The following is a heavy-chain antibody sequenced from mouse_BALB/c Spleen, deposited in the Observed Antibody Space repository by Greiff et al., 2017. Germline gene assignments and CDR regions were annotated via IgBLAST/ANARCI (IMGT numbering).Heavy chain of an antibody. CDR1: GFNIKDYY. CDR2: IDPENGDT. Sequence: VQLQQSGAELVRSGASVKLSCTASGFNIKDYYMHWVKQRPEQGLEWIGWIDPENGDTEYAPKFQGKATMTADTSSNTAYLQLSSLTSEDTAVYYCARSGYRYSMDYWGQGTSVTVSS. J-gene: IGHJ4*01. D-gene: IGHD2-14*01. V-gene: IGHV14-4*02. CDR3: ARSGYRYSMDY.